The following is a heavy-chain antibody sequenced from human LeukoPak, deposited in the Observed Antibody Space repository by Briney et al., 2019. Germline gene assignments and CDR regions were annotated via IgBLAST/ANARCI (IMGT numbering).Heavy chain of an antibody. CDR1: GYTFTSYD. D-gene: IGHD2-2*01. Sequence: ASVKVSCKASGYTFTSYDINWVRQATGQGLEWMGWMNPNSGNTGYAQKFQGRVTMTRNTSISTAYMELSSLRSEDTAVYYCARDYQLTYYYYCYGMDVWGQGTTVTVSS. V-gene: IGHV1-8*01. CDR2: MNPNSGNT. CDR3: ARDYQLTYYYYCYGMDV. J-gene: IGHJ6*02.